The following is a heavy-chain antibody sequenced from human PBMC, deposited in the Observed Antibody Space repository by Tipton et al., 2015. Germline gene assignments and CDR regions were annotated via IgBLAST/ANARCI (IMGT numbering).Heavy chain of an antibody. D-gene: IGHD3-10*01. V-gene: IGHV3-64*02. CDR2: ITSSGGST. J-gene: IGHJ4*02. CDR1: GFTFSTYP. CDR3: ARGLYHGSGRYSFDS. Sequence: SLRLSCAASGFTFSTYPMLWVRQTAGKGLEFVSAITSSGGSTLYSDSVKGRITTSRDNSENTLYLHMGSLRPEDTALYFCARGLYHGSGRYSFDSWGQGTLVTVSS.